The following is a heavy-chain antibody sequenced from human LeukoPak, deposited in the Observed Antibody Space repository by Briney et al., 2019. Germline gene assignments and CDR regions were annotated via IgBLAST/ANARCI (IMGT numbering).Heavy chain of an antibody. CDR1: GGSFSGYY. Sequence: SETLSLTCAVYGGSFSGYYWSWIRQPPGKGLEWIGEINHSGSTNYNPSLKSRVTISVDTSKSQFSLKLSSVTAADTAVYYCARGQVGSSWYYYYYMDVWGKGTTVTVSS. CDR3: ARGQVGSSWYYYYYMDV. V-gene: IGHV4-34*01. CDR2: INHSGST. J-gene: IGHJ6*03. D-gene: IGHD6-13*01.